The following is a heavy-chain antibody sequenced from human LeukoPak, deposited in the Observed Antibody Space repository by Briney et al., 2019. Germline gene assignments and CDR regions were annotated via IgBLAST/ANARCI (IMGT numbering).Heavy chain of an antibody. CDR1: GYSISSGYY. V-gene: IGHV4-38-2*02. Sequence: PSETLSLTCTVSGYSISSGYYWGWIRQPPGKGLEWIGSIYHSGSTYYNPSLKSRVTILADTSKNQFSLKLSSVTAADTAVYYCARDLGRYYDRGTLSAFDIWGQGTVVTVSS. D-gene: IGHD3-9*01. J-gene: IGHJ3*02. CDR3: ARDLGRYYDRGTLSAFDI. CDR2: IYHSGST.